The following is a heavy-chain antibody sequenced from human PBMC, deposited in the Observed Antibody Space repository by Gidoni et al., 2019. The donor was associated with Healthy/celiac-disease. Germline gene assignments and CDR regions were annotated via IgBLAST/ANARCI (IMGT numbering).Heavy chain of an antibody. CDR2: IWYDGSNK. CDR1: GFTFSSYG. J-gene: IGHJ4*02. V-gene: IGHV3-33*01. CDR3: ASDSGSYRGSFDY. D-gene: IGHD1-26*01. Sequence: QVQLVESGGGVVQPGRSLRRSCAASGFTFSSYGMHWVRQAPGKGLEWVAVIWYDGSNKYYADSVKGRFTISRDNSKNTLYLQMNSLRAEDTAVYYCASDSGSYRGSFDYWGQGTLVTVSS.